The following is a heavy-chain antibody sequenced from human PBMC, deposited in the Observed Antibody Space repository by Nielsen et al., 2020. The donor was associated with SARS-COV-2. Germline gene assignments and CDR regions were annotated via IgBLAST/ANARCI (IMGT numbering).Heavy chain of an antibody. CDR3: AREETVSGLRGYYYYGMDV. V-gene: IGHV1-3*01. CDR1: GFVLTYYA. Sequence: ASVKVSCKASGFVLTYYAVHWVRRAPGQGLEWVGWINPGNGDTKYSQKFQGRVSLTRDTPATTAYMELSSLRSEDTAVYYCAREETVSGLRGYYYYGMDVWGQGTTVTVSS. CDR2: INPGNGDT. J-gene: IGHJ6*02. D-gene: IGHD6-19*01.